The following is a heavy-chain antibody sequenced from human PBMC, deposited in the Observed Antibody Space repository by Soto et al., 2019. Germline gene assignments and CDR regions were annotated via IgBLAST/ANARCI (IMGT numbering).Heavy chain of an antibody. CDR3: ARNIVPYSSSWYGYYYYGMDV. D-gene: IGHD6-13*01. CDR2: MNPNSGNT. Sequence: PPASVKVSCKASGYTFTSYDINWVRQATGQGLEWMGWMNPNSGNTGYAQKFQGRVTMARNTSISTAYMELSSLRSEDTAVYYCARNIVPYSSSWYGYYYYGMDVWGQGTTVTVSS. J-gene: IGHJ6*02. CDR1: GYTFTSYD. V-gene: IGHV1-8*01.